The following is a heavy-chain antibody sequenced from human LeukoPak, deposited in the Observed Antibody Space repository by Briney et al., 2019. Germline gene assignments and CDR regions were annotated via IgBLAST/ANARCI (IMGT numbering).Heavy chain of an antibody. CDR1: GGSFSGYY. CDR2: INHSGSA. V-gene: IGHV4-34*01. D-gene: IGHD6-19*01. Sequence: SETLSLTCAVYGGSFSGYYWSWIRQPPGKGLEWIGEINHSGSANYNPSLKSRVTISVDTSKNQFSLKLSPVTAADTAVYYCARVQWLVPFDYWGQGTLVTVSS. CDR3: ARVQWLVPFDY. J-gene: IGHJ4*02.